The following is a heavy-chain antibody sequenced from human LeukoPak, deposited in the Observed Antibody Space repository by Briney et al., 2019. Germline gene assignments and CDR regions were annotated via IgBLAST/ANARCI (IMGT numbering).Heavy chain of an antibody. CDR1: GFTFSIYY. CDR3: ATQAPLLTGYYF. CDR2: IGSSSDTI. V-gene: IGHV3-48*04. D-gene: IGHD3-9*01. Sequence: SGGSLRLSCAASGFTFSIYYMNWVRQAPGKGLEWVSCIGSSSDTIYYADSARGRFTITRDDAKNSLYLQMNSLRAEDTAVYYCATQAPLLTGYYFWGQGTLVTVSS. J-gene: IGHJ4*02.